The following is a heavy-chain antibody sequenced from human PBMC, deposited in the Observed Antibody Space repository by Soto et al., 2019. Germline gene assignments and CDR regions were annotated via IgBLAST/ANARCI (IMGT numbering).Heavy chain of an antibody. CDR2: ISGSVASK. D-gene: IGHD3-10*01. CDR3: AKDRGSGSTFYYYYMDV. Sequence: GGSLRLSCAASGFSFSSYAMNWVRQAPGKGLEWVSTISGSVASKDYAGSVKGRFTISRDNSRNTLYLQMNSLRAEDKAVYYYAKDRGSGSTFYYYYMDVWGKGTTVTVSS. CDR1: GFSFSSYA. V-gene: IGHV3-23*01. J-gene: IGHJ6*03.